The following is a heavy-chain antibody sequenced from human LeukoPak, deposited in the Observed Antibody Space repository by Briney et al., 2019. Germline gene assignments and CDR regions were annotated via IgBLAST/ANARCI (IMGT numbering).Heavy chain of an antibody. CDR1: GFTFSDYY. D-gene: IGHD1-26*01. CDR2: ISTTGSTK. J-gene: IGHJ4*02. V-gene: IGHV3-11*01. Sequence: GGSLRLSCAASGFTFSDYYMSWIRQAPGKGLEWVSYISTTGSTKYYADSVKGRFTISRDNSKNTLYLQMNSLRAEDTAVYYCAKGIWSGSYHTFVYWGQGTLVTVSS. CDR3: AKGIWSGSYHTFVY.